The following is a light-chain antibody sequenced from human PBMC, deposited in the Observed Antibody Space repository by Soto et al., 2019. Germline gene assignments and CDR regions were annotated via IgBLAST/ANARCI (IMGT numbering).Light chain of an antibody. J-gene: IGKJ1*01. CDR2: DAS. CDR1: QSVSSSY. Sequence: EIVLTQSPGTLSLSPGERATLSCRASQSVSSSYLAWYQQKPGQAPRLLIYDASSRATGIPVRFSGSGSGTDFTLTISRLEPEDFAVYYCQQYGSSPRTFGQGTKVEIK. V-gene: IGKV3-20*01. CDR3: QQYGSSPRT.